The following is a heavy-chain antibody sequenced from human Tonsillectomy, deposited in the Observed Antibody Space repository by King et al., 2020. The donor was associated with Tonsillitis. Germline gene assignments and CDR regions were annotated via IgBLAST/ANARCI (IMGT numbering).Heavy chain of an antibody. Sequence: VQLVESGGGVVQPGRSLRLSCAASGFTFSSYVMHWVRQAPGKGLEWVAVISYDGSNKYYADSVKGRFTISRDNSKNTLYLQMDSLRAEDTAVYYCAKVAVAGTSREYFDLWGRGTLVTVSS. V-gene: IGHV3-30*18. J-gene: IGHJ2*01. CDR2: ISYDGSNK. D-gene: IGHD6-19*01. CDR1: GFTFSSYV. CDR3: AKVAVAGTSREYFDL.